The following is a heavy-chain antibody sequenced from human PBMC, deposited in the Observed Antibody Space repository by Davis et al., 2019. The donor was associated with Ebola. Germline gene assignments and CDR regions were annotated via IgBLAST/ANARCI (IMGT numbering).Heavy chain of an antibody. Sequence: PSETLSLTCAVYGGSFSGYYWSWIRQPPGKGLEWIGEINHSGSTNCNPSLKSRVTISVDTSKNQFSLKLSSVTAADTAVYYCARDQGTTVVTDWGQGTLVTVSS. V-gene: IGHV4-34*01. J-gene: IGHJ4*02. CDR3: ARDQGTTVVTD. CDR1: GGSFSGYY. D-gene: IGHD4-23*01. CDR2: INHSGST.